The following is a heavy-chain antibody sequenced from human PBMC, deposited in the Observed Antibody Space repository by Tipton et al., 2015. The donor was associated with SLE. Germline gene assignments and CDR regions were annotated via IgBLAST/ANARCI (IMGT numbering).Heavy chain of an antibody. J-gene: IGHJ4*02. CDR1: GGSFSGYY. V-gene: IGHV4-34*01. Sequence: GLVKPSETLSLTCAVYGGSFSGYYWSWIRQPPGKGLEWIGEINHSGSTNYNPSLKSRVTISVDTSKNQFSLKLSSVTAADTAVYYCARGLGVGAPLYWGQGTLVTVSS. D-gene: IGHD1-26*01. CDR3: ARGLGVGAPLY. CDR2: INHSGST.